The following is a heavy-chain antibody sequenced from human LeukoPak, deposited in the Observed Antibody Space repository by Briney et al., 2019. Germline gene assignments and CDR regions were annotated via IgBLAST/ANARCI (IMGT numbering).Heavy chain of an antibody. J-gene: IGHJ3*02. CDR3: ASRFSYTAMAPDAFDI. CDR2: ISSSSYI. V-gene: IGHV3-21*01. CDR1: GFTFSSYS. Sequence: PGGSLRLSCAASGFTFSSYSMNWVRQAPGKGLEWVSSISSSSYIYYADSVKGRFTISRDNSKNTLYLQMNSLRAEDTAVYYCASRFSYTAMAPDAFDIWGQGTMVTVSS. D-gene: IGHD5-18*01.